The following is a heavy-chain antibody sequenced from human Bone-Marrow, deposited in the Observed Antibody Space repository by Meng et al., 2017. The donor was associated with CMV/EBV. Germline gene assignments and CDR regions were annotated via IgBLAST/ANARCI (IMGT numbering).Heavy chain of an antibody. V-gene: IGHV3-13*01. D-gene: IGHD3-10*01. CDR2: VGTEDDA. CDR3: ARGSGVNMFRGAIGSFDS. CDR1: GSTFSSYD. Sequence: GESLKISCAASGSTFSSYDMHWVRQVTGKGLEWVSGVGTEDDAYYRDSVKGRFTISRENGMNSMYLQMDSLTVGDTAIYYCARGSGVNMFRGAIGSFDSWGLGTLVTVSS. J-gene: IGHJ4*02.